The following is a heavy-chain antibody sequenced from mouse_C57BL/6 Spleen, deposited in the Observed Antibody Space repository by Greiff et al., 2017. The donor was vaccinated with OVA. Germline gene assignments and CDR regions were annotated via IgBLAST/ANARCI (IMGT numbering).Heavy chain of an antibody. Sequence: VQLQQSGAELVRPGASVKLSCTASGFTITDSSMHWVKQRPEQGLEWIGRLDPADGDTDYAPKFQGKATMTADTSSTTAYRQLSSLTSEDTAVYYGTTGCGDEGAIDYWGQGTSVTVSS. CDR2: LDPADGDT. J-gene: IGHJ4*01. CDR1: GFTITDSS. CDR3: TTGCGDEGAIDY. V-gene: IGHV14-1*01.